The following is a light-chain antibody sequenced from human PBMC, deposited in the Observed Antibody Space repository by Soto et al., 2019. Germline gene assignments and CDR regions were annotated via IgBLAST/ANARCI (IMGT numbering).Light chain of an antibody. V-gene: IGKV1-39*01. Sequence: DIQRTQSPSSLSASVGDRVTITCRAGQYIGRYLNWYQQKPGKAPKLLIYAASSLHSGVPSRFSGSRSGTDFTLTISSLQPEDFATYPCQQTYRTPLTFGGGTKVDIK. CDR2: AAS. CDR1: QYIGRY. CDR3: QQTYRTPLT. J-gene: IGKJ4*01.